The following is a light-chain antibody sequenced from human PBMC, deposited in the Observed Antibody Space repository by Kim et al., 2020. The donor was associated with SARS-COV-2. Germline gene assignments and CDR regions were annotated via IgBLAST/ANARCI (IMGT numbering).Light chain of an antibody. Sequence: EFVLTQSPGTLSLSPGESATLSCRASQSVSSNYLAWYQQKPGQAPRLLIYDASSRATGIPDRFSGSGSGTDFTLTISRLEPEDSAVYDCQQYGSSPWTFGQGTKVDIK. J-gene: IGKJ1*01. CDR3: QQYGSSPWT. CDR1: QSVSSNY. CDR2: DAS. V-gene: IGKV3-20*01.